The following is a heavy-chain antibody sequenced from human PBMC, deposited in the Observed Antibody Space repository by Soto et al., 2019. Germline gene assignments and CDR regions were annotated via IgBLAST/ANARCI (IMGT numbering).Heavy chain of an antibody. Sequence: SETLSLTCTVSGDAIYIGGYYWTWIRQHPGKGLEWIGYIYHTGKTYYNPSLESRVTISVDTSKNQFSLKLSSVTAADTAVYYCARGVGVTTAFGYYYGMDVWGQGTTVTVSS. V-gene: IGHV4-31*03. CDR2: IYHTGKT. CDR3: ARGVGVTTAFGYYYGMDV. D-gene: IGHD4-17*01. CDR1: GDAIYIGGYY. J-gene: IGHJ6*02.